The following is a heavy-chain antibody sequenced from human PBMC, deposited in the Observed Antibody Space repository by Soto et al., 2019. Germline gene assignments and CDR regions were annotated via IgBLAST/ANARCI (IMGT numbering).Heavy chain of an antibody. CDR1: GYTFTSYY. V-gene: IGHV1-46*03. CDR2: INPSGGST. Sequence: QVQLVQSGAEVKKPGASVKVSCKASGYTFTSYYMHWVRQAPGQGLAWMGIINPSGGSTSYAQKFQARVTITSNTSTSTAYIELSSLRSEDTAVYYCARVVVTPRYYYYGMDVW. D-gene: IGHD2-15*01. J-gene: IGHJ6*01. CDR3: ARVVVTPRYYYYGMDV.